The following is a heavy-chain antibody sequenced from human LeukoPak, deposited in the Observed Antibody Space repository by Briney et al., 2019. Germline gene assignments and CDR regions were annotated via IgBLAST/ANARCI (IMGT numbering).Heavy chain of an antibody. CDR1: GYTFTSYD. J-gene: IGHJ6*02. CDR3: ARFIGSHDYYGMDV. V-gene: IGHV1-8*01. D-gene: IGHD2-15*01. CDR2: MNPNSGNT. Sequence: ASVKVSCKASGYTFTSYDINWVRQATGQGLEWMGWMNPNSGNTGYAQKFQGRVTMTRNTSISTAYMELSSLRSEDTAVYYCARFIGSHDYYGMDVWGQGTTVTVSS.